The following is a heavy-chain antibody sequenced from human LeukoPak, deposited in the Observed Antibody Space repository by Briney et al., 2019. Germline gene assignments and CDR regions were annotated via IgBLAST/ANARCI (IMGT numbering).Heavy chain of an antibody. J-gene: IGHJ4*02. CDR3: ASDRVLGSGSLDN. CDR2: IRGDWHDT. D-gene: IGHD3-10*01. Sequence: QPGGSLRLSCTASGFRFSDFWVHWVRQAPGKGLEWVSRIRGDWHDTTYADSVKGRFTISRDNAQNTLYLQMNSLRVEDTAVYYCASDRVLGSGSLDNWGQGTLVTVSS. V-gene: IGHV3-74*01. CDR1: GFRFSDFW.